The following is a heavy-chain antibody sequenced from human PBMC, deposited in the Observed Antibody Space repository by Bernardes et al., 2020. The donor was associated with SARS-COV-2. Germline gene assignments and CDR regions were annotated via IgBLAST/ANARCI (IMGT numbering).Heavy chain of an antibody. D-gene: IGHD2-2*01. V-gene: IGHV5-51*01. J-gene: IGHJ4*02. CDR3: ARQGCSSTSCRSFEEGLDY. CDR2: IYPGDSDT. Sequence: GESLKISCKGSGYSFTSYWIGWVRQMPGKGLEWMGIIYPGDSDTRYSPSFQGQVTISADKSISTAYLQWSSLKASDTAMYYCARQGCSSTSCRSFEEGLDYWGQGTLVTVSS. CDR1: GYSFTSYW.